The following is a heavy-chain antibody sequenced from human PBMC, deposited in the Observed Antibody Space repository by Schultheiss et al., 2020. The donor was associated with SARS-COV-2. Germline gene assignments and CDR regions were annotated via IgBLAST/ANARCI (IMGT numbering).Heavy chain of an antibody. Sequence: GESLKISCAASGFTFRSYAMTWVRQAPGKGLEWVSAISGSGGSTYYADSAKGRFTISRDNSKNTLYLQMNSLRAEDTAVYYCAKGGWLEYWGQGTLVTVSS. CDR1: GFTFRSYA. J-gene: IGHJ4*02. V-gene: IGHV3-23*01. D-gene: IGHD3-9*01. CDR3: AKGGWLEY. CDR2: ISGSGGST.